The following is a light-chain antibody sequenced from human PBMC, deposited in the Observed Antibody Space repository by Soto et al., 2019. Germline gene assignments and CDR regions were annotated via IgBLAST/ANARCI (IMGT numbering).Light chain of an antibody. V-gene: IGLV2-14*01. J-gene: IGLJ1*01. Sequence: QSALTQPASVSGSPGQSITISCTGTSSDVGSYNYVSWYQQHPGKAPRLMIYASSNRPSGVSHRFSGPRSGNTASLTISGLQAEDEADYFCSSYTSGSTLYVFGSGTKVTVL. CDR1: SSDVGSYNY. CDR2: ASS. CDR3: SSYTSGSTLYV.